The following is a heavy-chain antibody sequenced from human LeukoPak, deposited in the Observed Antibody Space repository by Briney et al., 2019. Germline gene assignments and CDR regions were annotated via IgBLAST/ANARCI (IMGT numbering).Heavy chain of an antibody. Sequence: ASVKVSCKASGYTFTSYDINWVRQATGQGLEWMGWMNPNSGNTGYAQKFQGRVTMTGNTSISTAYMELSSLRSEDTAVYYCASYGRTEGDAFDIWGQGTMVTVSS. CDR1: GYTFTSYD. CDR2: MNPNSGNT. D-gene: IGHD1/OR15-1a*01. V-gene: IGHV1-8*01. CDR3: ASYGRTEGDAFDI. J-gene: IGHJ3*02.